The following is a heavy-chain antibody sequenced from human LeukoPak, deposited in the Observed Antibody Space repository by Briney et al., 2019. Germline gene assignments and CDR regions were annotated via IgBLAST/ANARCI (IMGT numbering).Heavy chain of an antibody. CDR2: IHYTGST. CDR1: GGSIGSSSYY. Sequence: SETLSLTCTVSGGSIGSSSYYWGWIRQSPGKGLEWIASIHYTGSTYYNPSLKSRVSMSVDMSKNQFSLKLSSVTAADTAVYYCARHLTWDYFDYWGQGTLVTVSS. CDR3: ARHLTWDYFDY. J-gene: IGHJ4*02. D-gene: IGHD1-14*01. V-gene: IGHV4-39*01.